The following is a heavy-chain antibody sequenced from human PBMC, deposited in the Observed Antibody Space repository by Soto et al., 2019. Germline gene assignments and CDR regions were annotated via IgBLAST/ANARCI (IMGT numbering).Heavy chain of an antibody. V-gene: IGHV1-18*01. Sequence: ASVKVSCKASGYTFTSYGISWVRQAPGQGLEWMGWISAYNGNTNYAQKLQGRVTMTTDTSTSTAYMELRSLRSDDTAVYYCARDNTAMVSPLYFDYWGQGTLVTVSS. CDR2: ISAYNGNT. D-gene: IGHD5-18*01. J-gene: IGHJ4*02. CDR1: GYTFTSYG. CDR3: ARDNTAMVSPLYFDY.